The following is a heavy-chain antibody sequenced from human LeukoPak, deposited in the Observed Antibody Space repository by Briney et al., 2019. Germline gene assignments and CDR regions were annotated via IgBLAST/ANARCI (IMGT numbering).Heavy chain of an antibody. CDR3: AKGPHVGSGYHPDY. V-gene: IGHV3-23*01. J-gene: IGHJ4*02. Sequence: PGGSLSLSCAASGFTFSNSAITWVRQAPGNGLEWVSTITGSDDRTYYADSVKGRFTISRDYPRNTLHFQMNSLRVEDTAMYYCAKGPHVGSGYHPDYWGQGTLVTVSS. CDR2: ITGSDDRT. CDR1: GFTFSNSA. D-gene: IGHD3-22*01.